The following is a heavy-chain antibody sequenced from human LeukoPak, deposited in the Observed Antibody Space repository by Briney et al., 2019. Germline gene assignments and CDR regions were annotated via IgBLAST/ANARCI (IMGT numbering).Heavy chain of an antibody. CDR3: AREGGSHYPASLYYYYYYMDV. CDR2: IYTSGST. V-gene: IGHV4-4*07. J-gene: IGHJ6*03. D-gene: IGHD1-26*01. CDR1: GGSISSYY. Sequence: PSETLSLTCTVSGGSISSYYWSWIRQPAGKGLEWIGRIYTSGSTNYNPSLKSRVTMSVDTSKNQFSLKLSSVTAADTAVYYCAREGGSHYPASLYYYYYYMDVWGKGTTVTVSS.